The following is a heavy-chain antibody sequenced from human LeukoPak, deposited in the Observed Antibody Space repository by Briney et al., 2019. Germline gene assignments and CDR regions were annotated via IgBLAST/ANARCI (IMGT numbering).Heavy chain of an antibody. Sequence: PSETLSLTCTVSGGSISSYCWSWIRQPPGKGLEWIGYIYYSGSTNYNPSLKSRVTISVDTSKNQFSLKLSSVTAADTAVYYCARDLGAVGATDYWGQGTLVTVSS. CDR3: ARDLGAVGATDY. CDR2: IYYSGST. V-gene: IGHV4-59*12. CDR1: GGSISSYC. J-gene: IGHJ4*02. D-gene: IGHD1-26*01.